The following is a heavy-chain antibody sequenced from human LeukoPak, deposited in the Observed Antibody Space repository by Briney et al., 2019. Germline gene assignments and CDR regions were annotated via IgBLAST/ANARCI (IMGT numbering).Heavy chain of an antibody. J-gene: IGHJ6*03. CDR2: INPSGGST. D-gene: IGHD2-2*03. Sequence: ASVKVSCKASGYTFTSYYMHWVRQAPGQGLEWMGIINPSGGSTSYAQKFQGRVTMTRDTSTSTVYMELSSLRSEDTAVYYCARDRGGYCSSTSCHSLYYYYYMDVWGKGTTVTVSS. CDR1: GYTFTSYY. V-gene: IGHV1-46*01. CDR3: ARDRGGYCSSTSCHSLYYYYYMDV.